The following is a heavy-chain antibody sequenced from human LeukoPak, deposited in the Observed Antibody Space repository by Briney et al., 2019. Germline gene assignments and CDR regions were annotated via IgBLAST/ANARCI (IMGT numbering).Heavy chain of an antibody. J-gene: IGHJ4*02. CDR1: GFTFSSYS. CDR2: ISSSSSYI. D-gene: IGHD3-10*01. V-gene: IGHV3-21*01. CDR3: ARDCWDYGSGSYCGIDY. Sequence: GGSLRLSCAASGFTFSSYSMNWVRQAPGKGLEWVSSISSSSSYIYYADSVKGRFTISSDNAKNSLYLQMNSLRAEDTAVYYCARDCWDYGSGSYCGIDYWGQGTLVTVSS.